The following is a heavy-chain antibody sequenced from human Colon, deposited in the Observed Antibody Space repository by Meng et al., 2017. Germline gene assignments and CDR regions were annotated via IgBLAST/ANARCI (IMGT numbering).Heavy chain of an antibody. J-gene: IGHJ6*02. CDR3: ARGSSSSSWYASYYYYGLDV. Sequence: SETLSLTCAVYGGSFSGYYWSWIRQPPGKGLEWIGEINHSGSTNYNPSLKSRVTISVDTSKTQFSLQLSSVTAADTAVYYCARGSSSSSWYASYYYYGLDVWGQGATVTVSS. V-gene: IGHV4-34*01. D-gene: IGHD6-13*01. CDR2: INHSGST. CDR1: GGSFSGYY.